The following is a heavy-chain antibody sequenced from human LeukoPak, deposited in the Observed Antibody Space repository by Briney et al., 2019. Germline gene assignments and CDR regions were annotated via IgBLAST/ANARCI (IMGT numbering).Heavy chain of an antibody. CDR3: ARGEAVAGTGFDY. Sequence: PSETLSLTCTVSGASITSSSYYWGWIRQPPGKGLEYIGSIYYIGSTYYNPSLKSRVTISVDTSKNQFSLKLSSVTAADTAVYYCARGEAVAGTGFDYWGQGTLVTVSS. CDR1: GASITSSSYY. V-gene: IGHV4-39*07. CDR2: IYYIGST. D-gene: IGHD6-19*01. J-gene: IGHJ4*02.